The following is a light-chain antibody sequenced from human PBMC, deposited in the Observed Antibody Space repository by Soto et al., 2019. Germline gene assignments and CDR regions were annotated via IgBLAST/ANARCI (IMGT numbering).Light chain of an antibody. CDR3: QQHFNGPIT. CDR1: QSVSSN. J-gene: IGKJ5*01. Sequence: EVVMTQSPATLSVSPGERATLSCRASQSVSSNLAWYQQKPGQAPRLLIYGASNRAAGIPARFSGSGSGTDLTLTISSLEPEDFAVYYCQQHFNGPITFGQGTRLEIK. V-gene: IGKV3D-15*01. CDR2: GAS.